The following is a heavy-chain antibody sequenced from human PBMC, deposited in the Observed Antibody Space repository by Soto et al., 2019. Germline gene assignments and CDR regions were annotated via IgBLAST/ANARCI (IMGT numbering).Heavy chain of an antibody. CDR2: ISPYTGNT. Sequence: QVQLVQSGDEVKKPGASVKVSCKASGYIFVNYGIAWVPQAPGQGLEWMGWISPYTGNTHSATKVQGRLTMTTDTXXSTAYMDLGSLTSDDTAVYYCVMVDNYVTPTPQDVWGQGTTVTVSS. J-gene: IGHJ6*02. D-gene: IGHD3-16*01. CDR3: VMVDNYVTPTPQDV. V-gene: IGHV1-18*01. CDR1: GYIFVNYG.